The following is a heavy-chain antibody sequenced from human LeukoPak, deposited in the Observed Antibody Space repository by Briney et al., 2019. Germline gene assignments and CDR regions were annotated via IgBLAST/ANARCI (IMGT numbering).Heavy chain of an antibody. V-gene: IGHV4-4*07. CDR2: IYTSGST. D-gene: IGHD2-2*01. CDR3: ARDGAPLVVPALDY. CDR1: GGSISSYY. Sequence: SETLSLTCTVSGGSISSYYWSWIRQPAGKGLEWIGRIYTSGSTNYNPSLKNRVTMSVDTSKNQFSLKLSSVTAADTAVYYCARDGAPLVVPALDYWGQGTLVTVSS. J-gene: IGHJ4*02.